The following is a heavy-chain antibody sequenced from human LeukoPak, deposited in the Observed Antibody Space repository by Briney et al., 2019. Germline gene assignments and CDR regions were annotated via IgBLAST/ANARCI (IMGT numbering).Heavy chain of an antibody. D-gene: IGHD4-17*01. CDR3: ARTTVTTYYYYMDV. CDR2: INTNTGNP. V-gene: IGHV7-4-1*02. CDR1: GYTFTSYA. J-gene: IGHJ6*03. Sequence: APAKVSCKTSGYTFTSYAINWVRQAPGQGLEWMGWINTNTGNPTYAQGFTGRFVFSLDTSVSTAYLQISSLKAEDTAVYYCARTTVTTYYYYMDVWGKGTTVTVSS.